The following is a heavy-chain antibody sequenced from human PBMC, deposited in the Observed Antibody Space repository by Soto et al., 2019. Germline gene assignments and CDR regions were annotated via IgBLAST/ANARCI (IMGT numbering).Heavy chain of an antibody. CDR2: IYYSGST. CDR3: ARALGGYIFDY. J-gene: IGHJ4*02. Sequence: SETLSDTCTVSAVSIRSRTSPRGWIRQPPGKGLEWIGSIYYSGSTYYNPSLKSRVTISVDTSKNQFSLKLSSVTAADTAVYYCARALGGYIFDYWGQGTLVTVS. D-gene: IGHD5-12*01. CDR1: AVSIRSRTSP. V-gene: IGHV4-39*07.